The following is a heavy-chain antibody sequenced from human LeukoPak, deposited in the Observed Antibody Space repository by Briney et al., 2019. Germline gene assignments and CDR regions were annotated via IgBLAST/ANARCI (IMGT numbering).Heavy chain of an antibody. CDR1: GYSISSGYY. V-gene: IGHV3-23*01. CDR2: ISGSGGST. CDR3: AKRYCGGDCYSGYYYMDV. Sequence: PSETLSLTCTVSGYSISSGYYWGWIRQPPGKGLEWVSAISGSGGSTYYADSVKGRFTISRDNSKNTLYLQMNSLRAEDTAVYYCAKRYCGGDCYSGYYYMDVWGKGTTVTVSS. D-gene: IGHD2-21*02. J-gene: IGHJ6*03.